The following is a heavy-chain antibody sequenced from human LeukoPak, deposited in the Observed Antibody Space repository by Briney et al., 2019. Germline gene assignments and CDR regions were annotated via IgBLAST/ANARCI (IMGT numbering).Heavy chain of an antibody. CDR3: ARVYYGSGSLHYYYYYMDV. CDR1: GFTFSDYY. J-gene: IGHJ6*03. D-gene: IGHD3-10*01. Sequence: GGSLRLSCAASGFTFSDYYMSWIRQAPGKGLEWVSYISSSGSTIYYADSVKGRFTMSRDNAKNSLYLQVNSLRAEDTAVYYCARVYYGSGSLHYYYYYMDVWGKGTTVTISS. V-gene: IGHV3-11*04. CDR2: ISSSGSTI.